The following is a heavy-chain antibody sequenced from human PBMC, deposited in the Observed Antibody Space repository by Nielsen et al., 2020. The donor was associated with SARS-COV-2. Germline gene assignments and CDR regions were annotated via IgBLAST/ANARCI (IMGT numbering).Heavy chain of an antibody. CDR3: AREGYSSSWYRGFYYYYGMDV. V-gene: IGHV3-48*02. CDR2: ISSSSSTI. Sequence: VRQAPGKGLEWVSYISSSSSTIYYADSVKGRFTISRDNAKNSLYLQMNSLRDEDTAVYYCAREGYSSSWYRGFYYYYGMDVWGQGTTVTVSS. J-gene: IGHJ6*02. D-gene: IGHD6-13*01.